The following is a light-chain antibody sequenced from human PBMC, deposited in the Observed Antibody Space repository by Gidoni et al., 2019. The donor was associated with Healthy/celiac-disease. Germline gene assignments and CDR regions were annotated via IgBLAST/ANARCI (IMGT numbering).Light chain of an antibody. J-gene: IGKJ1*01. CDR2: DAS. Sequence: DIQMTQSPSSLSASVGDRVTITCQASQDISNYLNWYQQKPGKAPKLLIYDASNLETGVPSRFSGSVSGTDFTFTISSLQPEDIATYYCQQYDNLPCTFGQGTKVEIK. CDR1: QDISNY. V-gene: IGKV1-33*01. CDR3: QQYDNLPCT.